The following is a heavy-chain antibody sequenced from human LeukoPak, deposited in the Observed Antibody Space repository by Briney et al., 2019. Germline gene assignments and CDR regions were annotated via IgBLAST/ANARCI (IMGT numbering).Heavy chain of an antibody. CDR3: ARGRGVIVNWFDP. V-gene: IGHV1-8*01. D-gene: IGHD3-10*01. J-gene: IGHJ5*02. Sequence: ASVKVSCKASGYTFTSYDINWVRQATGQGLEWMGWMNPNSGNTGYAQRFQGRVTVTRNTSISTAYMELSSLRSEDTAVYYCARGRGVIVNWFDPWGQGTLVTVSS. CDR2: MNPNSGNT. CDR1: GYTFTSYD.